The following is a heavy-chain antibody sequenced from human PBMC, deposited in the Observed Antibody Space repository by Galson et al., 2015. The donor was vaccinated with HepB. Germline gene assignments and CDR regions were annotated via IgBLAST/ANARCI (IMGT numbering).Heavy chain of an antibody. CDR2: INSDGSST. J-gene: IGHJ6*02. CDR1: GFTFSSYW. CDR3: ARVVRSRNVLRFLEWLPPGGMDV. V-gene: IGHV3-74*01. D-gene: IGHD3-3*01. Sequence: SLRLSCAASGFTFSSYWMHWVRQAPGKGLVWVSRINSDGSSTSYADSVKGRFTISRDNAKNTLYLQMNSLRAEDTAVYYCARVVRSRNVLRFLEWLPPGGMDVWGQGTTVTVSS.